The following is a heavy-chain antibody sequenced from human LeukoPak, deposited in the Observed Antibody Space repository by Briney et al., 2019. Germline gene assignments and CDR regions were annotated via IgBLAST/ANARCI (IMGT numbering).Heavy chain of an antibody. CDR3: ARITGDEWYFDL. D-gene: IGHD7-27*01. CDR1: TFSDYW. CDR2: IYYSGST. V-gene: IGHV4-39*01. Sequence: TFSDYWMTWIRQPPGKGLEWIGSIYYSGSTYYNPSLKSRVTISVDTSKNQFSLKLSSVTAADTAVYYCARITGDEWYFDLWGRGTLVTVSS. J-gene: IGHJ2*01.